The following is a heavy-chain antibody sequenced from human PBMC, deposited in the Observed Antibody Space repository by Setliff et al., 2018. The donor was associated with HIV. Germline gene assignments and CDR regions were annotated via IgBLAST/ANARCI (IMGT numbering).Heavy chain of an antibody. J-gene: IGHJ4*02. CDR1: GFTFSSHS. D-gene: IGHD3-22*01. CDR3: ARGNYDRDY. V-gene: IGHV3-48*01. Sequence: GSLRLSCAASGFTFSSHSMNWVRQSPGKGLEWVSYISSSSSSIYYADSVKGRFTISRDNAKNSLYLQMNSLRVEDTAVYYCARGNYDRDYWGQGTLVTVSS. CDR2: ISSSSSSI.